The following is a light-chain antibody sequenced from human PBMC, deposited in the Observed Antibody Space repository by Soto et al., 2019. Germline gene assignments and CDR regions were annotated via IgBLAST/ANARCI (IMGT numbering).Light chain of an antibody. J-gene: IGKJ2*01. CDR3: QHYGNSPYT. Sequence: EIVLTQSPGTLSLSPGERVILSCRASQSLSRTYLAWYQQKPGQAPRLLIYGVSSRATGIPARFSGSGSGTDFTLTISRLEPEDFAVYYCQHYGNSPYTFGQGTKLEI. V-gene: IGKV3-20*01. CDR1: QSLSRTY. CDR2: GVS.